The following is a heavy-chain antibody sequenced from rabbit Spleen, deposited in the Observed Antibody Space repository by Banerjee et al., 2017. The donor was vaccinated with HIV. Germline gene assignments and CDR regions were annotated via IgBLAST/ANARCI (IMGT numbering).Heavy chain of an antibody. D-gene: IGHD4-2*01. CDR3: VRIYASSIL. Sequence: QEQLVESGGGLVQPGGSLKLSCKASGFDFSSYGVSWVRQAPGKGLEWIGYIDPVFGSTYYASWVNGRFTISSHNAQNTLYLQLNSLTAADTATYFCVRIYASSILWGPGTLVTVS. J-gene: IGHJ4*01. CDR1: GFDFSSYG. CDR2: IDPVFGST. V-gene: IGHV1S47*01.